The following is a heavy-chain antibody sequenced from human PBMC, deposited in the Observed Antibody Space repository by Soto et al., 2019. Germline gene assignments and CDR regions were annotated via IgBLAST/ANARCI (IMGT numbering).Heavy chain of an antibody. D-gene: IGHD6-19*01. CDR1: GFTFSSYA. J-gene: IGHJ4*02. CDR2: ISYDGSNK. V-gene: IGHV3-30-3*01. Sequence: PGGSLRLSCAASGFTFSSYAMHWVPQAPGKGLEWVAVISYDGSNKYYADSVKGRFTISRDNSKNTLYLQMSSLRAEDTAVYYCARIAVAGPFDYWGQGTLVTVSS. CDR3: ARIAVAGPFDY.